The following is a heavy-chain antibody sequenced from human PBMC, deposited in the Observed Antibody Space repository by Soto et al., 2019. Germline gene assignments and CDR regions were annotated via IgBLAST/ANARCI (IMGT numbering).Heavy chain of an antibody. CDR2: IIPLLGTA. Sequence: ASVKVSCKASGGTFSSYAINWVRQAPGQGLEWMGGIIPLLGTADSAQKFQGRVTITADESTSTVYMELSSLRFEDTAVYYCARGHSYGNYYYYYGMDVWGQGTTVTVSS. CDR1: GGTFSSYA. V-gene: IGHV1-69*13. D-gene: IGHD5-18*01. J-gene: IGHJ6*02. CDR3: ARGHSYGNYYYYYGMDV.